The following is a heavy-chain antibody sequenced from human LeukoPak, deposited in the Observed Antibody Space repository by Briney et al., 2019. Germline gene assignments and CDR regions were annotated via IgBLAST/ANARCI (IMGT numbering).Heavy chain of an antibody. CDR2: LYNSGST. CDR1: GGSIIGYY. D-gene: IGHD1-1*01. CDR3: ARAVADNTFDY. J-gene: IGHJ4*02. Sequence: SETLSLTCTVSGGSIIGYYWTWIRQSPGKGLEWIGHLYNSGSTNYNPSLRSRVTISVDTSKNQFSLRLSSVTAADTAVYYCARAVADNTFDYWGPGTLVTVSS. V-gene: IGHV4-59*08.